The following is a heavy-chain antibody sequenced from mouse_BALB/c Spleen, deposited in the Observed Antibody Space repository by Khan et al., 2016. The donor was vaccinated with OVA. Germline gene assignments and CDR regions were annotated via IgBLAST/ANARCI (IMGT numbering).Heavy chain of an antibody. CDR2: ISYSGNT. CDR3: ARIYGGDFDY. D-gene: IGHD1-1*01. V-gene: IGHV3-2*02. J-gene: IGHJ2*01. Sequence: EVQLQESGPGLVKPSQSLSLTCTVTGYSITSDYAWNWIRQFPGNKLEWMGHISYSGNTKHNPSLKSRISITRDTSKNQFFLQLNSVTTEDTATYYCARIYGGDFDYWGQGTTLTVSS. CDR1: GYSITSDYA.